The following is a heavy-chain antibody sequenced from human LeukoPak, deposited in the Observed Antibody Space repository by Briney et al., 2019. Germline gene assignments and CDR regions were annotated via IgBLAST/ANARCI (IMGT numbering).Heavy chain of an antibody. CDR2: ISAYNGNT. CDR1: GYTFTSYG. J-gene: IGHJ3*02. CDR3: AREDIVVVPAAIGPGAFDI. D-gene: IGHD2-2*01. V-gene: IGHV1-18*01. Sequence: ASVKVSCKASGYTFTSYGISWVRQAPGQGLEWMGWISAYNGNTNYAQKLQGRVTMNTDTSTSAAYMELRSLRSDDTAVYYCAREDIVVVPAAIGPGAFDIWGQGTMVTVSS.